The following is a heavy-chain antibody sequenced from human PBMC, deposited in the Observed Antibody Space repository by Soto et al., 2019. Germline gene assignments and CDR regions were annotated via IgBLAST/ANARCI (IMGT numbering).Heavy chain of an antibody. CDR2: INNDESST. D-gene: IGHD3-22*01. CDR1: RFTFSSYW. CDR3: VKGYGSSAVGFDY. Sequence: PGGSLRLSCAASRFTFSSYWMHWVRQAPGKGLVWVSRINNDESSTNYADSVKGRFTISRDNAKNTLYLQMNSLRAEDTAVYYCVKGYGSSAVGFDYWGLGTLVTVSS. J-gene: IGHJ4*02. V-gene: IGHV3-74*01.